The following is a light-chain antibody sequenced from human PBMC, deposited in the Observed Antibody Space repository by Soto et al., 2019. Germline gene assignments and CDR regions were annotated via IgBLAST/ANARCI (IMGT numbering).Light chain of an antibody. CDR1: QSVSNN. CDR3: QQYNTWPWT. CDR2: DAF. V-gene: IGKV3-15*01. J-gene: IGKJ1*01. Sequence: EIVMTQSPATLSVSPGERATLSCRASQSVSNNLAWYQQRPGQAPRLLIYDAFTRATGIPARFSGSGSGAEFTLTISSLQSEDFAVYYCQQYNTWPWTFGQGEKVEIK.